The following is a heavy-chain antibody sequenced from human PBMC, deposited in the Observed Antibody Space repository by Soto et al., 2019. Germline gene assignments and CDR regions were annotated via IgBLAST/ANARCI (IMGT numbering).Heavy chain of an antibody. Sequence: ASVKVSCKASGYTFTSYDINWVRQATGQGLEWMGWMNPNSGNTGYAQKFQGRVTMTRNTSISTAYMELSSLRSEDTAVYYCARGSIDFWSGYYSLFDYWGQGTLVTVS. V-gene: IGHV1-8*01. CDR1: GYTFTSYD. J-gene: IGHJ4*02. CDR2: MNPNSGNT. CDR3: ARGSIDFWSGYYSLFDY. D-gene: IGHD3-3*01.